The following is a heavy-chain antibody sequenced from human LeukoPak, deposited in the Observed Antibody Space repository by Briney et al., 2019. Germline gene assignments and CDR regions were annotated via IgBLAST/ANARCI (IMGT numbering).Heavy chain of an antibody. Sequence: SQTLSLTCTVSGGSISSGGYYWSWIRQPPGKGLEWIGYIYHSGNTYYNPSLKSRVTISVDTSKNQFSLNLRSVTAADTAVYYCARHPKLRFLEWFNWFDPWGQGTLVTVSS. J-gene: IGHJ5*02. CDR1: GGSISSGGYY. D-gene: IGHD3-3*01. V-gene: IGHV4-30-2*01. CDR3: ARHPKLRFLEWFNWFDP. CDR2: IYHSGNT.